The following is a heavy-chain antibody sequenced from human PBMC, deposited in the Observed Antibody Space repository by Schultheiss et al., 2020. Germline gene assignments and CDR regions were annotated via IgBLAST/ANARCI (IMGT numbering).Heavy chain of an antibody. CDR1: GFTFSSYW. V-gene: IGHV3-7*03. CDR3: AREGYCSGGSCQTRPYYYYYGMDV. CDR2: IKQDGSEK. D-gene: IGHD2-15*01. J-gene: IGHJ6*02. Sequence: GGSLRLSCAASGFTFSSYWMSWVRQAPGKGLEWVANIKQDGSEKYYVDSVKGRFTISRDNAKNSLYLQMNSLRAEDTAVYYCAREGYCSGGSCQTRPYYYYYGMDVWGQGTTVNVSS.